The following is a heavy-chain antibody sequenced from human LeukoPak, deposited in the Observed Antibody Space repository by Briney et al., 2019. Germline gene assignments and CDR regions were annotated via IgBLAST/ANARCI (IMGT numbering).Heavy chain of an antibody. CDR2: IYYSGST. V-gene: IGHV4-31*03. CDR3: ARALRGYSYGYIDY. D-gene: IGHD5-18*01. Sequence: SETLSLTCTVSGGSISSSSYYWGWIRQPPGKGLEWIGYIYYSGSTYYNPSLKSRVTISVDTSKNQFSLKLGSVTAADTAVYYCARALRGYSYGYIDYWGQGTLVTVSS. CDR1: GGSISSSSYY. J-gene: IGHJ4*02.